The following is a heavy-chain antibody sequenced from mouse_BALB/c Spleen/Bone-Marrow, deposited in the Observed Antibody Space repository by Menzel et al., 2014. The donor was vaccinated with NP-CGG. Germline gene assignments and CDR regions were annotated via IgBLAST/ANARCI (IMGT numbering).Heavy chain of an antibody. J-gene: IGHJ3*01. Sequence: DVQLQESGAELVKPGASVKLSCTASGFNIKDAYMHWVKQRPAQGLEWIGRIAPANGNTEYDPKFLDKATITADPSSNTAYLQLSSLTSEDTAVYYCARSPGEVNYWGQGTLVTVSA. D-gene: IGHD1-3*01. CDR1: GFNIKDAY. CDR2: IAPANGNT. CDR3: ARSPGEVNY. V-gene: IGHV14-3*02.